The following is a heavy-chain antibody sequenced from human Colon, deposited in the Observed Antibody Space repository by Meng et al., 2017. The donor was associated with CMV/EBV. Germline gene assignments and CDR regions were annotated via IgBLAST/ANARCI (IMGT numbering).Heavy chain of an antibody. CDR2: ISGTGEKT. CDR3: SRDDTNAVGPDSLGY. J-gene: IGHJ4*02. Sequence: GGSLRLSCTASGFPFSHYAMTWVRQAPGRGLEWVSTISGTGEKTYFADSLKGRVTISRDNSNNTLSLRLSGLRAEDTAIYYCSRDDTNAVGPDSLGYWGQGTLVTVSS. D-gene: IGHD2-8*01. CDR1: GFPFSHYA. V-gene: IGHV3-23*01.